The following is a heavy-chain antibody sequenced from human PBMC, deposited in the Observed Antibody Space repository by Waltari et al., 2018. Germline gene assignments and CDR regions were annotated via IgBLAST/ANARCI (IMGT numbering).Heavy chain of an antibody. Sequence: QHPGKGLEWIVYIYDSGSTYYNPSLKSRVTISVDTSKNQFSLKLSSVTAADTAVYYCAREDRVRGVINYYYYVMDVWGQGTTVTVSS. V-gene: IGHV4-31*02. J-gene: IGHJ6*02. D-gene: IGHD3-10*01. CDR2: IYDSGST. CDR3: AREDRVRGVINYYYYVMDV.